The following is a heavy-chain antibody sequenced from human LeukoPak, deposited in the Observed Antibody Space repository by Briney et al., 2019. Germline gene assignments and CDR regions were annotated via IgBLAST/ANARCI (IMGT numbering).Heavy chain of an antibody. V-gene: IGHV4-39*01. D-gene: IGHD2-2*02. Sequence: SEALSLTCTVSGGSISSSSYYWGWIRQPPRRGLEWIGNIYYSGNTYYNPSLKSRVTISVDTSKNQFSLNLSSVTAADTAVYYCARTLGYCRSTKCYMNYYYYMDVWAKGTRVTVSS. CDR1: GGSISSSSYY. J-gene: IGHJ6*03. CDR2: IYYSGNT. CDR3: ARTLGYCRSTKCYMNYYYYMDV.